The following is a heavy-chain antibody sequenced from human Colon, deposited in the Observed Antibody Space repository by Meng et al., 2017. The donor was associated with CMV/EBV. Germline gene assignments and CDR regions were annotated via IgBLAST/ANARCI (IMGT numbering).Heavy chain of an antibody. CDR3: ARATKSSCWEVLDY. J-gene: IGHJ4*01. Sequence: QVQVQQWGAGLLEPSETLSLTCAVYGESVSGYYWTWIRQPPGRGLEWIGESYYTGSTNYSPSLKSRVTISLDTSKNQFSLKLNSVTAADTAVYYCARATKSSCWEVLDYWGHGTLVTVSS. D-gene: IGHD2-2*01. CDR1: GESVSGYY. CDR2: SYYTGST. V-gene: IGHV4-34*01.